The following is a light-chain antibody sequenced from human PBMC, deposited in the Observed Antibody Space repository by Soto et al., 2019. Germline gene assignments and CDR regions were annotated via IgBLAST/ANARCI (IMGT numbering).Light chain of an antibody. CDR2: SNN. Sequence: QSVLTQPPSASGTPGQRVTISWSGSNSNIGRNAVNWYQQLPGTAPKLLIYSNNQRPSGVPDRFSGSKSGTSASLPISGLQSEEEADYYCASWDDSLNGPVFGGGTQLTVL. CDR3: ASWDDSLNGPV. J-gene: IGLJ2*01. CDR1: NSNIGRNA. V-gene: IGLV1-44*01.